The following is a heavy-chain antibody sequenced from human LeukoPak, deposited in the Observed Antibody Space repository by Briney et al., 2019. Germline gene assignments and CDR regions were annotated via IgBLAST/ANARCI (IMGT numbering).Heavy chain of an antibody. CDR3: ARGERIQLWSRNNYFDY. Sequence: VASVKVSCKASGYTLTSYYLHWVRQAPGQGLEWMGIVNPSGGSTTYAQKFQGRVTMTKDTSTNTVYLELSSLRSEDTAVYYCARGERIQLWSRNNYFDYWGQGTLVTVSS. J-gene: IGHJ4*02. V-gene: IGHV1-46*01. CDR2: VNPSGGST. D-gene: IGHD5-18*01. CDR1: GYTLTSYY.